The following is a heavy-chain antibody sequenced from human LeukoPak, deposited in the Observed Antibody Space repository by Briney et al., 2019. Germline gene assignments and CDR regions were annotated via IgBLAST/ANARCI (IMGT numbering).Heavy chain of an antibody. V-gene: IGHV3-7*01. CDR2: INHNGNVN. D-gene: IGHD1-26*01. Sequence: GGSLRLSCAASGFTFSSYWMNWARQAPGKGLEWVASINHNGNVNYYVDSVKGRFTISRDNSKNTLYLQMNSLRAEDTAVYYCAKGRVGANGYYYYGMDVWGQGTTVTVSS. J-gene: IGHJ6*02. CDR3: AKGRVGANGYYYYGMDV. CDR1: GFTFSSYW.